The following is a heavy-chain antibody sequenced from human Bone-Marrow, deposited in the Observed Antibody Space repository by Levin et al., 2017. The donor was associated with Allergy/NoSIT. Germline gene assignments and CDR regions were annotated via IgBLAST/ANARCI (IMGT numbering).Heavy chain of an antibody. Sequence: GGSLRLSCVGSGFTFGQYWMTWVRQAPGKGLQWVATIKQDGSEKYFQASVKGRFSISRDNAMASLFLQMESLRVEDTAVYFCARDRGGLTVFASTSAQDHGGQGTLVSVSS. D-gene: IGHD3-10*01. V-gene: IGHV3-7*01. J-gene: IGHJ4*02. CDR3: ARDRGGLTVFASTSAQDH. CDR2: IKQDGSEK. CDR1: GFTFGQYW.